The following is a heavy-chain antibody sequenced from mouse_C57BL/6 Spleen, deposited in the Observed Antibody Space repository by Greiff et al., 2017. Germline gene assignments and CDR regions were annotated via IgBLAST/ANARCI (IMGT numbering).Heavy chain of an antibody. CDR3: VGDRNGPTGRYFDV. V-gene: IGHV10-3*01. J-gene: IGHJ1*03. CDR1: GFTFNTYA. CDR2: IRSKSSNYAT. Sequence: EVMLVESGGGLVQPKGSLKLSCAASGFTFNTYAMHWVRQAPGKGLEWVARIRSKSSNYATYHADSVKDRLTISRNDSQSMLYLQMNNQKTEDTAMYYGVGDRNGPTGRYFDVWGTGTTVTVSS. D-gene: IGHD1-1*02.